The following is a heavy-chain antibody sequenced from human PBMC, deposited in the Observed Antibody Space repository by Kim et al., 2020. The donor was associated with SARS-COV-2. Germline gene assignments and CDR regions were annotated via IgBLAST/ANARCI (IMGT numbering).Heavy chain of an antibody. CDR2: IHSNSGAT. J-gene: IGHJ4*02. CDR3: SREDF. Sequence: IHSNSGATTYAQNFQGRVTITRDTSISTVDMELTSLTSDDTALYYCSREDFWGQGTLVTVSS. V-gene: IGHV1-2*02.